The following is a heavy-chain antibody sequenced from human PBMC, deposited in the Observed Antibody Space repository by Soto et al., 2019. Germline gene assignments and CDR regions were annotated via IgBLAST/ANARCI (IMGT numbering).Heavy chain of an antibody. CDR1: GFTFSSYW. CDR3: ARVRHSSGYYFDY. V-gene: IGHV3-7*03. J-gene: IGHJ4*02. CDR2: IKQDGSEK. D-gene: IGHD3-22*01. Sequence: XGSLRLSCSASGFTFSSYWMSWVRQAPGKGLDWVANIKQDGSEKYYVDSVKGRFTISRDNAKNSLYLQMNSLRAEDTAVYYCARVRHSSGYYFDYWGQGTLVTVSS.